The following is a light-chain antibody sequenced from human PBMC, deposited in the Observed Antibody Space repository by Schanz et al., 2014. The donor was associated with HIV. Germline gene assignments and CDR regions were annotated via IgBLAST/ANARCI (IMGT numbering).Light chain of an antibody. V-gene: IGLV1-40*01. J-gene: IGLJ2*01. CDR1: SSNIGAGYD. Sequence: QSVLTQPPSVSGAPGQRVTISCAGSSSNIGAGYDVHWYQQLPGTAPKLLISGNNNRPSGVPDRFSGSKSGTSASLAITGLQAEDEADYYCAAWDDGLNGVFGGGTKLTVL. CDR3: AAWDDGLNGV. CDR2: GNN.